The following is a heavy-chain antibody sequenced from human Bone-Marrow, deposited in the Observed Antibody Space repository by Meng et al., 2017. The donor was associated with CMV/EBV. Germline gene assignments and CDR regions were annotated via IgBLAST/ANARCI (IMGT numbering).Heavy chain of an antibody. Sequence: ASVKVSCKASGYTFTSYYMHWVRQAPGQGLEWMGWMNPNSGNTGYAQKFQGRVTITRNTSISTAYMELSSLRSEDTAVYYCARVLGQRSGGVWYYYYGMDVWGQGTTVTVSS. V-gene: IGHV1-8*03. CDR1: GYTFTSYY. J-gene: IGHJ6*02. CDR3: ARVLGQRSGGVWYYYYGMDV. D-gene: IGHD3-16*01. CDR2: MNPNSGNT.